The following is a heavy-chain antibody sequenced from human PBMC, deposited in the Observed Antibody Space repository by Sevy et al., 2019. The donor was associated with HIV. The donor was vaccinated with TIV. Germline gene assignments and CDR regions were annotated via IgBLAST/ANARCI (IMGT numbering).Heavy chain of an antibody. Sequence: GGSLRLSCAASNLTFEDYAMHWVRRAPGKGLEWVSGISWNGADIGFAASVKGRFTISRANAKSSVYLQINSLTPEDTGVYYCAKGQQLITQSGSYFYYGMNVWGQGTTVTVSS. CDR3: AKGQQLITQSGSYFYYGMNV. J-gene: IGHJ6*02. D-gene: IGHD6-13*01. CDR1: NLTFEDYA. CDR2: ISWNGADI. V-gene: IGHV3-9*01.